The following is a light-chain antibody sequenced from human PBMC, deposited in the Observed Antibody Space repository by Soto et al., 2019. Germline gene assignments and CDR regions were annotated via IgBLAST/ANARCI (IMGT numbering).Light chain of an antibody. Sequence: DVVMTQSPLSLPVTLGQPASISCRSRQGLVYSDGIIYLNWFQQRPGQSPRRLIYKVSNRDSGDPDRFSGSESGTDFTLRISRVEAEDVGLYYCMQGTHWPQPFGQGTKLEIK. CDR1: QGLVYSDGIIY. J-gene: IGKJ2*01. CDR3: MQGTHWPQP. CDR2: KVS. V-gene: IGKV2-30*01.